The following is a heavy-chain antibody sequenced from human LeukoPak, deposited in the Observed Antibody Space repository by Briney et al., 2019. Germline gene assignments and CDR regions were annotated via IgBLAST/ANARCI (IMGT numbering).Heavy chain of an antibody. D-gene: IGHD3-16*01. CDR2: VKHGGST. Sequence: SETLSLTCVVYGGSFTAYTWSWIHQSPGKGLEWIGEVKHGGSTNYNPSLKSRVTISTDTSKNQFSLKLTSVTAADAAVYYCARLRARGFDYWGQGTLVTVSP. V-gene: IGHV4-34*01. CDR1: GGSFTAYT. CDR3: ARLRARGFDY. J-gene: IGHJ4*02.